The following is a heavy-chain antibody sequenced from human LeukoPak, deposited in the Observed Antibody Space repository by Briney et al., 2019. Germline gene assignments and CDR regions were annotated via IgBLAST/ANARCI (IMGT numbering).Heavy chain of an antibody. V-gene: IGHV3-30*03. CDR2: ISYDGSNK. D-gene: IGHD3-10*01. CDR1: GFTFSRYG. Sequence: GGSLRLSCAASGFTFSRYGMNWVRQAPGKGLEWVALISYDGSNKYYADSVKGRFTISRDVSKNTLYLQMNSLRAEDTAVYYCASYYGSGSYYGGALDYWGQGTLVTVSS. CDR3: ASYYGSGSYYGGALDY. J-gene: IGHJ4*02.